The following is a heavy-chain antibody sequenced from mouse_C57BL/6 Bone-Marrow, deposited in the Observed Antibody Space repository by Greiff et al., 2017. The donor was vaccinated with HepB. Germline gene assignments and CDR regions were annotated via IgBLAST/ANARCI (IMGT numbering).Heavy chain of an antibody. Sequence: VKLVESGPELVKPGASVKISCKASGYAFSSSWMNWVKQRPGKGLEWIGRIYPGDGDTNYNGKFKGKATLTADKSSSTAYMQLSSLTSEDSAVYFCAAYGYLYAMDYWGQGTSVTVSS. D-gene: IGHD2-2*01. CDR2: IYPGDGDT. CDR3: AAYGYLYAMDY. CDR1: GYAFSSSW. V-gene: IGHV1-82*01. J-gene: IGHJ4*01.